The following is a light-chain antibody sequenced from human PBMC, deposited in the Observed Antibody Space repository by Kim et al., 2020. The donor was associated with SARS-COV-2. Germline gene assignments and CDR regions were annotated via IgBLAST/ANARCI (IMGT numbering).Light chain of an antibody. CDR3: QQYNSYSTWA. V-gene: IGKV1-5*01. Sequence: DIQMTQSPSTLSASVGDRVTITCRASQSINSWLAWYQQKPGKAPKLLLYDASSLESGVPSRFGGSGSGTEFTLTISSLQPDDFATYYCQQYNSYSTWAFGQGTKVDIK. J-gene: IGKJ1*01. CDR1: QSINSW. CDR2: DAS.